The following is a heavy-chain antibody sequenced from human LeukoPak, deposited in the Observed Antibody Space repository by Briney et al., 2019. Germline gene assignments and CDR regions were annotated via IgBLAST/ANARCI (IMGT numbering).Heavy chain of an antibody. J-gene: IGHJ4*02. CDR3: TGNYYGSGSYADFDY. CDR1: GFTFSGSA. Sequence: PGGSLRLSCAASGFTFSGSALHWVRQASGKGLEWVGRIRSTANGYATAYAASVKGRFTISRDDSKNTAYLQMDSLKTEDTAVYYCTGNYYGSGSYADFDYWGQGTLVTV. V-gene: IGHV3-73*01. D-gene: IGHD3-10*01. CDR2: IRSTANGYAT.